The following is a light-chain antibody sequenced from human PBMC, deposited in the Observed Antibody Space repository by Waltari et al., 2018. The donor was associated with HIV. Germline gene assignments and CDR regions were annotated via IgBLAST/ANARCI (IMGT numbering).Light chain of an antibody. CDR2: KDN. CDR1: ALPKRY. V-gene: IGLV3-10*01. CDR3: YSTDNNGDRGV. J-gene: IGLJ2*01. Sequence: SYELTQPPSVSVSPGQTARITCSGDALPKRYAYWYQQRSVQAPVLVIYKDNKRPAGITEGFSGSSSGTMATLTISGAQVEDEADYYCYSTDNNGDRGVFGGGTKVSVL.